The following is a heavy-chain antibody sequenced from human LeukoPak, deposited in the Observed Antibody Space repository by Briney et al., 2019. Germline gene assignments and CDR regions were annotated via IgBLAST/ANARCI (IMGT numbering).Heavy chain of an antibody. CDR1: GYTFTSSY. J-gene: IGHJ6*03. CDR2: INPSDDST. V-gene: IGHV1-46*01. Sequence: ASVKVSCKASGYTFTSSYMHWVRQAPGQGLEWMGIINPSDDSTRYAQKFQGRVTMTKDTSTNTVYMHLSSLSSDDTAVYYCARVNQDYYYYYYMDVWGKGTTVTVSS. CDR3: ARVNQDYYYYYYMDV.